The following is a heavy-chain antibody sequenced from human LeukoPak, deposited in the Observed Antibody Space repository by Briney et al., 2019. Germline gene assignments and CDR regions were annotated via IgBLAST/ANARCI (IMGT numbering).Heavy chain of an antibody. CDR3: ARRKNQLDYYYYYYMDV. CDR2: IYTSGST. Sequence: SETLSLTCTVSGGSISSYYWSWIRQPPGKGLEWLGYIYTSGSTNYNPSLKSRVTISVDTSKNQFSLKLSSVTAADTAVYYCARRKNQLDYYYYYYMDVWGKGTTVTVSS. CDR1: GGSISSYY. J-gene: IGHJ6*03. V-gene: IGHV4-4*09. D-gene: IGHD3/OR15-3a*01.